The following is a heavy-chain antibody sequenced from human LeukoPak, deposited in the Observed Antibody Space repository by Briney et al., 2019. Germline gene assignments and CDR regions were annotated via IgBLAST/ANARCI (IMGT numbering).Heavy chain of an antibody. CDR2: ISLAGQT. D-gene: IGHD2-21*01. Sequence: PSGTLSLTCGVSGGSISGTNWWSWVRQPPGQGLEWIGEISLAGQTNYNPSLNGRVTMSLDKSSNQLSLHLTSVTAADTAVYYCARVDCSGGNCYYLAGGMDVWGQGTAVTVSS. CDR1: GGSISGTNW. CDR3: ARVDCSGGNCYYLAGGMDV. J-gene: IGHJ6*02. V-gene: IGHV4-4*02.